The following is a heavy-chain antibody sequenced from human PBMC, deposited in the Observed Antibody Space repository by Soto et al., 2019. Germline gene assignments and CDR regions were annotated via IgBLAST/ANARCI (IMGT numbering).Heavy chain of an antibody. V-gene: IGHV4-31*03. CDR1: GGSITYGGYY. CDR3: ARGASVFDY. Sequence: PSETLSLTCTVSGGSITYGGYYWTWIRQQPGKGLAWIGRVYHNGDTDFNPSLKSRLTMSVDTSRNQFSLTVNSVTAADTAVYFCARGASVFDYWGQGALVTAPQ. CDR2: VYHNGDT. J-gene: IGHJ4*02.